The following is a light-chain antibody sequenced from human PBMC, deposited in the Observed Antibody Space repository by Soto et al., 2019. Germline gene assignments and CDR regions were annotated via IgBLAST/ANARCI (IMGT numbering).Light chain of an antibody. V-gene: IGKV3-15*01. CDR2: GAT. CDR3: PQYNKWPRT. CDR1: QSVSSD. J-gene: IGKJ1*01. Sequence: DIVLNQSPHTLSLSQGERATLPCRASQSVSSDYLVWYQQKPGQAPRLLIYGATTRATGIPARLSGRGSGTEFTLTISSLQSEDFAIYYCPQYNKWPRTFCHGTKADIK.